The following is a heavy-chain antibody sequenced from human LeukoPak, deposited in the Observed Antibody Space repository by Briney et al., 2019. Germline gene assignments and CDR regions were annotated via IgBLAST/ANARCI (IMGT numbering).Heavy chain of an antibody. J-gene: IGHJ5*02. CDR2: IYYSGST. V-gene: IGHV4-59*01. CDR3: ASFLGFNWFDP. D-gene: IGHD2/OR15-2a*01. CDR1: GGSISSYY. Sequence: SETLSLTCTVSGGSISSYYWSWIRQPPGKGLEWIGYIYYSGSTNYNPSLKSRATISVDTSKNQFSLKLSSVTAADTAVYYCASFLGFNWFDPWGQGTLVTVSS.